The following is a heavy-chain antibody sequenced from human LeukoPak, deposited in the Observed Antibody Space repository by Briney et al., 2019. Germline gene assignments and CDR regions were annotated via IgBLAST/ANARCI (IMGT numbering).Heavy chain of an antibody. CDR1: GGSISTYY. J-gene: IGHJ4*02. CDR2: IYYSGST. CDR3: SRGLRGRSGYYFDS. V-gene: IGHV4-30-4*01. Sequence: SETLSLTCTVSGGSISTYYWNWIRQPLGKGLEWIGYIYYSGSTYYNPSLKSRVTISLDTSKTQFSLRLSSVTAADAAVYYCSRGLRGRSGYYFDSWGQGTLVTVSS.